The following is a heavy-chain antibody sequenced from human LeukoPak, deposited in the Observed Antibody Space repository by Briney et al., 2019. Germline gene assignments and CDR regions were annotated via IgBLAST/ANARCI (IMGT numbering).Heavy chain of an antibody. Sequence: ASVKVSCKASGYTFTSYDIDWVRQATGQGLEWMGWMNPNSGNTGYAQKFQGRVTITADESTSTAYMELSSLRSEDTAVYYCARGSYSGYDLFDYWGQGTLVTVSS. D-gene: IGHD5-12*01. CDR1: GYTFTSYD. CDR3: ARGSYSGYDLFDY. CDR2: MNPNSGNT. V-gene: IGHV1-8*01. J-gene: IGHJ4*02.